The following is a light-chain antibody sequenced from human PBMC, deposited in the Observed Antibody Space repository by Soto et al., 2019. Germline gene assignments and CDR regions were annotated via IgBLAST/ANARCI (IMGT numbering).Light chain of an antibody. Sequence: ELTQPLSVSVALGQTARITCGGTNIGSKNVHWYQQKPGQAPVVVIYRDGNRPSGIPERFSGSNSGNTATLTISGAQAGDEADYYCQVWDSNTEVVFGGGTKLTVL. CDR1: NIGSKN. CDR3: QVWDSNTEVV. V-gene: IGLV3-9*01. J-gene: IGLJ3*02. CDR2: RDG.